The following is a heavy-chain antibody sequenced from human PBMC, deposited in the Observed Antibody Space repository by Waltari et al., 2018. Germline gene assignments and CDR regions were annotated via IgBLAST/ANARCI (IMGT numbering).Heavy chain of an antibody. J-gene: IGHJ4*02. CDR3: ARHYYDSSGYSPLGD. V-gene: IGHV4-39*01. D-gene: IGHD3-22*01. CDR2: IYYSGST. Sequence: QLQLQESGPGLVKPSETLSLTCTVSGGSISSSSYYWGWIRQPPGKGLEWIGSIYYSGSTYYNPSLKSRVTISVDTSKNQFSLKLSSVTAADTAVYYCARHYYDSSGYSPLGDWGQGTLVTVSS. CDR1: GGSISSSSYY.